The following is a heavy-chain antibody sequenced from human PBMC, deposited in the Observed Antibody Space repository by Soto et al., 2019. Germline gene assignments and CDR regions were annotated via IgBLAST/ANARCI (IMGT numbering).Heavy chain of an antibody. CDR3: AREGGYCSGGSCSSPNWFDP. Sequence: QVQLVQSGAEVKKPGSSVKVSCKASGGTFSSYAISWVRQAPGQGLEWMGGIIPIFGTANYAQKFQGRVTITADESTSTAYMELSSLGSEDTAVYYCAREGGYCSGGSCSSPNWFDPWGQGTLVTVSS. J-gene: IGHJ5*02. V-gene: IGHV1-69*01. CDR2: IIPIFGTA. CDR1: GGTFSSYA. D-gene: IGHD2-15*01.